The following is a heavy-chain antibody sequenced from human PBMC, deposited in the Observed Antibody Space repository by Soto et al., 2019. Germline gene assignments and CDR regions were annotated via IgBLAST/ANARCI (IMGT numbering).Heavy chain of an antibody. J-gene: IGHJ4*01. CDR2: IESDGTT. CDR3: ARGSYDCGN. CDR1: GISFSSIY. V-gene: IGHV3-53*01. Sequence: XVSLRLYCAACGISFSSIYMSWVRQAPGKGLEWVSVIESDGTTHYADSVKGRFTISRDNSQNTLYLQMNSLRAEDTAVYYCARGSYDCGNCGQGTLVTVSS. D-gene: IGHD2-21*02.